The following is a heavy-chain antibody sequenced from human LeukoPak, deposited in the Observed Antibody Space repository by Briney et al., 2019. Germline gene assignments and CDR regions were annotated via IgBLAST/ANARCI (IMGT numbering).Heavy chain of an antibody. D-gene: IGHD5-12*01. CDR3: ARDPTNPSGYYPSFDS. Sequence: ASVKVSCKASGYTFRNHGITWVRQAPGQGLEWMGWISCYNGDTHYAQTFQGRVTMTTDTATSTAYMELRRLGSSATAVYYCARDPTNPSGYYPSFDSWGQGTLVTVS. J-gene: IGHJ4*02. CDR1: GYTFRNHG. CDR2: ISCYNGDT. V-gene: IGHV1-18*01.